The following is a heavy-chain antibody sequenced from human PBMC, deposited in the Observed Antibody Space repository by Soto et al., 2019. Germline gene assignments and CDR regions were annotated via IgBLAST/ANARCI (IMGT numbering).Heavy chain of an antibody. Sequence: ASVKVSCKASGYTFTSYAMHWVRQAPGQRLEWMGWINAGNGNTKYSQKFQGRVTITRDTSASTAYMELSSLRSEDTAVYYCARGGSLYWYFDLWGRGTLVTAPQ. J-gene: IGHJ2*01. CDR2: INAGNGNT. CDR3: ARGGSLYWYFDL. D-gene: IGHD1-26*01. CDR1: GYTFTSYA. V-gene: IGHV1-3*01.